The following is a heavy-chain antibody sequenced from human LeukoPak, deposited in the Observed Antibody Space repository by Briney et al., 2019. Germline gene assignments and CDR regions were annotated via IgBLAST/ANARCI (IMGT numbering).Heavy chain of an antibody. CDR3: ARGYYYGSGSYYPYDY. Sequence: GGSLRLSCAVSGFAFGSEAMSWVRQSPARGLEWVASISPGGGTTYYADSVKGRFTISRDNAKNSLYLQMNSLRAEDTAVYYCARGYYYGSGSYYPYDYWGQGTLVTVSS. CDR1: GFAFGSEA. J-gene: IGHJ4*02. D-gene: IGHD3-10*01. CDR2: ISPGGGTT. V-gene: IGHV3-21*01.